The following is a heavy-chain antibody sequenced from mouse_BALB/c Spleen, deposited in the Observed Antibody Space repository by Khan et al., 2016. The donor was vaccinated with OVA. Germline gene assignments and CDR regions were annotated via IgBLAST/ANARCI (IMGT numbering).Heavy chain of an antibody. CDR3: ARDYFRYDYAMDY. V-gene: IGHV14-3*02. D-gene: IGHD2-14*01. CDR1: GFNIKDTY. Sequence: VQLKQSGAELVKPGASVKLSCTASGFNIKDTYMHWVKQRPEQGLEWIGRIDPANGNNKYDPKFQGKATITADTSSHTAYQQLSSLTSEDSAVYYCARDYFRYDYAMDYWGQGTSVTVSS. CDR2: IDPANGNN. J-gene: IGHJ4*01.